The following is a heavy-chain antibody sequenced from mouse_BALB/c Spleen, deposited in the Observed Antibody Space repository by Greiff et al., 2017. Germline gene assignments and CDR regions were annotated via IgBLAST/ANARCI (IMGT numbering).Heavy chain of an antibody. V-gene: IGHV1-5*01. CDR1: GYTFTSYW. CDR2: IYPGNSDT. Sequence: VQLQQSGTVLARPGASVKMSCKASGYTFTSYWMHWVKQRPGQGLEWIGPIYPGNSDTSYNQKFKGKAKLTAVTSTSTAYMELSSLTNEDSAVYYCTKTYDYDGGFAYWGQGTLVTVSA. D-gene: IGHD2-4*01. CDR3: TKTYDYDGGFAY. J-gene: IGHJ3*01.